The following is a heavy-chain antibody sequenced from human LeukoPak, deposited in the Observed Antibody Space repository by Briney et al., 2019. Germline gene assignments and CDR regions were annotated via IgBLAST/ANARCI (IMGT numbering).Heavy chain of an antibody. V-gene: IGHV3-23*01. Sequence: PGGSLRLSCAASGFTFSSYAMSWVRQAPGKGLEWVSAISGSGGSTYYADSVKGRFTISRDNSKNTLYLQMNSLRAEDTAVYYCAKCPGIAVAGTHWFDPWGQGTLVTVSS. CDR2: ISGSGGST. CDR3: AKCPGIAVAGTHWFDP. CDR1: GFTFSSYA. J-gene: IGHJ5*02. D-gene: IGHD6-13*01.